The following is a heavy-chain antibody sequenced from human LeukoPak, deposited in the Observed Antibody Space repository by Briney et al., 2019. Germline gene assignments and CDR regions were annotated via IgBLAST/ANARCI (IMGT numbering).Heavy chain of an antibody. CDR1: GFTFSSYG. CDR2: IRYDGSNK. J-gene: IGHJ6*03. Sequence: PGGSLRLSCAASGFTFSSYGMHWVRQAPGKGLEWVAFIRYDGSNKYYADSVKGRFTISRDNAKNSLYLQMNSLRAEDTAVYYCARAGAGTRGIQLWLTRNYMDVWGKGTTVTISS. D-gene: IGHD5-18*01. V-gene: IGHV3-30*02. CDR3: ARAGAGTRGIQLWLTRNYMDV.